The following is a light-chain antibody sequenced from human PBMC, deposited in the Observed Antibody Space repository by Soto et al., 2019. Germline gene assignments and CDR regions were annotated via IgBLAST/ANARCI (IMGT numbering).Light chain of an antibody. V-gene: IGLV2-8*01. J-gene: IGLJ3*02. CDR1: SSDVGAYNY. Sequence: QSALTQPPSASGSPGQSVTISCTGTSSDVGAYNYVSWYQQHACKAPKLVIYEVTNRPSGVPDRFSGSKSANTASLTVSGLQAEDAADYYCSSFASSNTWVFGGGTKLTVL. CDR3: SSFASSNTWV. CDR2: EVT.